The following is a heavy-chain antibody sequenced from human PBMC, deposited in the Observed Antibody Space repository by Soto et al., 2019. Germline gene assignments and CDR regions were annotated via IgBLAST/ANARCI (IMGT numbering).Heavy chain of an antibody. CDR3: ARVSFDSSGYY. CDR2: IYYSGST. D-gene: IGHD3-22*01. J-gene: IGHJ4*02. CDR1: GGSISSYY. Sequence: PSETLSLTCTVSGGSISSYYWSWIRQPPGKGLEWIGYIYYSGSTNYNPSLKSRVTISVDTSKNQFSLKLSSVTAADTAVYYCARVSFDSSGYYWGQGTLVTVPQ. V-gene: IGHV4-59*01.